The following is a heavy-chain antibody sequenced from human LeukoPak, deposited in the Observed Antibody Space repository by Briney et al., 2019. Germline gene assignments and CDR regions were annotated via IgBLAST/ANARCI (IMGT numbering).Heavy chain of an antibody. J-gene: IGHJ5*02. CDR3: ARDRGSGWFDP. CDR2: INPSGGST. CDR1: GYTFTSYY. Sequence: GASVKVSCKASGYTFTSYYMHWVRQAPGQGLEWMGIINPSGGSTSYAQKFQGRVTMTRDTSTSTVYMELSSLRSDDTAVYYCARDRGSGWFDPWGRGTLVTVSS. V-gene: IGHV1-46*01. D-gene: IGHD3-10*01.